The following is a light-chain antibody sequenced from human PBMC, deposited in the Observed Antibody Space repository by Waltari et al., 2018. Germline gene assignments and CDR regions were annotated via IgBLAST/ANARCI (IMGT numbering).Light chain of an antibody. CDR3: QHYVRLPAT. Sequence: EIVLTQSPGTLSLAPGERATLSCRASQSVRRTLAWYQQKPGQAPSLLIYAASTRATGIPDRFSGSGSGTDFSLTISRLEPEDFAVYYCQHYVRLPATFGQGTKVEIQ. CDR1: QSVRRT. J-gene: IGKJ1*01. CDR2: AAS. V-gene: IGKV3-20*01.